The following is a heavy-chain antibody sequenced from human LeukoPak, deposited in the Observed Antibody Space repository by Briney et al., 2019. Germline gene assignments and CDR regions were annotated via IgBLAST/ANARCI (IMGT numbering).Heavy chain of an antibody. V-gene: IGHV1-18*01. J-gene: IGHJ6*03. CDR3: ARFYCSRGSCFHYYYYYMDV. CDR1: GYIFTNYG. CDR2: ISAYNGNT. D-gene: IGHD2-15*01. Sequence: ASVEVSCKPSGYIFTNYGINWVRQAPGQGLEWMGWISAYNGNTNYAEKLQGRVTMTTDTSTSTAYMELRSLRSDDTAVYYCARFYCSRGSCFHYYYYYMDVWGKGTTVTVSS.